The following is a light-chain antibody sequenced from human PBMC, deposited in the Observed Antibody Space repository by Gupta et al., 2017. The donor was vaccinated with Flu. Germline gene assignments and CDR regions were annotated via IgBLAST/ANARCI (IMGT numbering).Light chain of an antibody. Sequence: IQMTQSPSSLSASVGDRVTITCQASQDISNYLNWYQQKPGKAPKLRIYDASNLETGVPSRFSGSGSGTDFTFTISSLQPEDIATYYCLQYDKLPPTLGGGTKVEIK. J-gene: IGKJ4*01. V-gene: IGKV1-33*01. CDR1: QDISNY. CDR3: LQYDKLPPT. CDR2: DAS.